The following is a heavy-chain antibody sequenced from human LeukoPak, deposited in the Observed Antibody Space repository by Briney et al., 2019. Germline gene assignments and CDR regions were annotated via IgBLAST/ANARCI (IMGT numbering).Heavy chain of an antibody. Sequence: SQTLSLTCPVSRGSISSGSYYWSWIRQPAGKGLEWIGRIYTSGSTNYNLSLKSRVTISVDTSKNQFSLKLSSVTAADTAVYYCAGTAMPKGPYCFDYWGQGTLVTVSS. CDR1: RGSISSGSYY. CDR2: IYTSGST. D-gene: IGHD5-18*01. J-gene: IGHJ4*02. V-gene: IGHV4-61*02. CDR3: AGTAMPKGPYCFDY.